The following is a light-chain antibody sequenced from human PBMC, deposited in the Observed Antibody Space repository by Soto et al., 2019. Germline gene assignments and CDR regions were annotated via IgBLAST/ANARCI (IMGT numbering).Light chain of an antibody. CDR3: SSYAGTNNFRV. J-gene: IGLJ3*02. CDR1: SSDVGGYNY. Sequence: QSALTQPPSASGSPGQSVTISCTGTSSDVGGYNYVPWHQQHPGKAPKLMIYEVSKRPSGVPDRFSGSKSGNTASLTVSGLQAEDEADYYCSSYAGTNNFRVFGGGTKLTVL. V-gene: IGLV2-8*01. CDR2: EVS.